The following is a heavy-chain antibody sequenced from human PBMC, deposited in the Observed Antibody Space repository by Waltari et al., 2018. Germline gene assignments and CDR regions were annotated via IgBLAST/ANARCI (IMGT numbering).Heavy chain of an antibody. CDR2: INPNSGGT. J-gene: IGHJ6*02. D-gene: IGHD4-4*01. Sequence: QVQLVQSGAEVKKPGASVKVSCKASGYTFTGYYMHWVRQAPGPGLEWMGWINPNSGGTNYAQKFQGRVTMTRDTSISTAYMELSRLRSDDTAVYYCARDLRPRNYANYYYYGMDVWGQGTTVTVSS. CDR1: GYTFTGYY. CDR3: ARDLRPRNYANYYYYGMDV. V-gene: IGHV1-2*02.